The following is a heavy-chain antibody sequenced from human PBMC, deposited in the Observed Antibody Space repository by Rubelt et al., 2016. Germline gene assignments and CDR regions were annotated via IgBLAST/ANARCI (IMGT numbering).Heavy chain of an antibody. D-gene: IGHD6-13*01. CDR2: INDSTGNT. CDR1: GYTFTSYA. CDR3: AGGLGLGYSSSWFNWFDP. J-gene: IGHJ5*02. V-gene: IGHV1-3*01. Sequence: QVQLVQSGAEVTKPGASVKVSCKASGYTFTSYAMHWVRQAPGQRLEWIGWINDSTGNTKYSQKFQGRVIITRDTAASTAYMELSRLRSEDTAVYYCAGGLGLGYSSSWFNWFDPWGQGTLVTVSS.